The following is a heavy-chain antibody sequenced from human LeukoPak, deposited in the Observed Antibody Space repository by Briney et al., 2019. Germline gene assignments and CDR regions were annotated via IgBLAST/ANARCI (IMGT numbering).Heavy chain of an antibody. CDR1: GFTFSSYS. V-gene: IGHV3-48*01. CDR2: ISSSSTI. CDR3: AKDLIELSGPPSFDY. J-gene: IGHJ4*02. D-gene: IGHD2-15*01. Sequence: GGSLRLSCAASGFTFSSYSMNWVRQAPGKGLEWVSYISSSSTIYYADSVKGRFTISRDNSKNTLYLQMNSLRAEDTAVYYCAKDLIELSGPPSFDYWGQGTLVTVSS.